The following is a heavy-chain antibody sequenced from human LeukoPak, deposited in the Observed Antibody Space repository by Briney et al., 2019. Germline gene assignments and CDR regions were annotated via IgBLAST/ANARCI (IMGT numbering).Heavy chain of an antibody. Sequence: ASVKVSCKASGYTFTSYDINWVRQATGQGREWMGWMNPNSGNTGYAQKFQGRVTMTRNTSISTAYMELSSLRSEDTAVYYCARFYSNFVGFDYWGQGTLVTVSS. CDR2: MNPNSGNT. J-gene: IGHJ4*02. D-gene: IGHD4-11*01. V-gene: IGHV1-8*01. CDR3: ARFYSNFVGFDY. CDR1: GYTFTSYD.